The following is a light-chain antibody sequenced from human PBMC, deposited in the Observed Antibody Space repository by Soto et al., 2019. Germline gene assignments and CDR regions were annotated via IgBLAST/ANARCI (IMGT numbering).Light chain of an antibody. CDR1: QSVSSY. CDR3: QQYGSSPPWT. Sequence: IGMTQSPATLSVSQGERATLSCRASQSVSSYLAWYQQKPGQAPRLLIYGASSRATGIPDRFSGSGSGTDFTLTISRLEPEDFAVYYCQQYGSSPPWTFGQGTKV. CDR2: GAS. J-gene: IGKJ1*01. V-gene: IGKV3-20*01.